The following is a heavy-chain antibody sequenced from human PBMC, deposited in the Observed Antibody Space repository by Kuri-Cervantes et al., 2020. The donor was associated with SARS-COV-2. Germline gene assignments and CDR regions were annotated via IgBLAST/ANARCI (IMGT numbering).Heavy chain of an antibody. Sequence: GESLKISCAASGFTFSSYAMSWVRQAPGKGLEWVSAISGSGGSTYYADSVKGRFTISRDNSKNTPYLQMNSLRAEDTAVYYCARAYSSSYVLYFDYWGQGTLVTVSS. V-gene: IGHV3-23*01. J-gene: IGHJ4*02. CDR1: GFTFSSYA. CDR2: ISGSGGST. D-gene: IGHD6-13*01. CDR3: ARAYSSSYVLYFDY.